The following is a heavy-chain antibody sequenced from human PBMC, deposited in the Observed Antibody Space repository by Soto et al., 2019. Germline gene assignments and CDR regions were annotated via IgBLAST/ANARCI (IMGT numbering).Heavy chain of an antibody. J-gene: IGHJ6*03. CDR1: GGSFSGYQ. D-gene: IGHD3-10*01. CDR3: ARGLILWFGEVSRRGGYYYYVDV. CDR2: INDSGNI. V-gene: IGHV4-34*01. Sequence: QVQLQQWGAGLLKPSETLSLTCAVYGGSFSGYQWTWIRQTPGKGLEWIGEINDSGNINYNPSLKSRVTILVDTAKKQISLKLTSVTAADTAVYYCARGLILWFGEVSRRGGYYYYVDVWGKGTTVTVSS.